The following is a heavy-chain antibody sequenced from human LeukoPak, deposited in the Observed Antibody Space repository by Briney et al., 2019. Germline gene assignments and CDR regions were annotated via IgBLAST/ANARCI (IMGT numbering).Heavy chain of an antibody. D-gene: IGHD3-22*01. CDR2: IIPILGIA. CDR1: GGTFSSYA. CDR3: AREGGSSGYYYRYFQH. Sequence: SVKVSCKASGGTFSSYAISRVRQAPGQGLERMGRIIPILGIANYAQKFQGRVTITADKSTSTAYMELSSLRSEDTAVYYCAREGGSSGYYYRYFQHWGQGTLVTVSS. V-gene: IGHV1-69*04. J-gene: IGHJ1*01.